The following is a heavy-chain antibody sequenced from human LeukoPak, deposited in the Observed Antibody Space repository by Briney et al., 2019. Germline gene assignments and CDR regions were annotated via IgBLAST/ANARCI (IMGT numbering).Heavy chain of an antibody. CDR3: ARSSGSYDGYYGVEV. V-gene: IGHV3-9*01. D-gene: IGHD6-19*01. CDR1: EFTFDDYV. Sequence: GGSLRLSCGVSEFTFDDYVIHWVRQGPGKGLEWVAAMSWTSGSIAYADSVKGRFNIFRDNAQSSLYVQMNSLRAEDTAFYYCARSSGSYDGYYGVEVWGQGTTVIVSS. J-gene: IGHJ6*02. CDR2: MSWTSGSI.